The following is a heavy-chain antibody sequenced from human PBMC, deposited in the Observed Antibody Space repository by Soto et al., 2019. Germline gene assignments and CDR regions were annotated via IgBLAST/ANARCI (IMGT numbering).Heavy chain of an antibody. CDR2: IVVVSGST. Sequence: PVKVSCKASGFDFGRFGIQFLRQTRGRGLEWIGWIVVVSGSTNYARQFQGRVAISRDMSSSTAYLDLYDLKSDDTAVYFCSADHPHMAMGWPVWGQGTTVTVSS. D-gene: IGHD1-26*01. CDR1: GFDFGRFG. V-gene: IGHV1-58*02. CDR3: SADHPHMAMGWPV. J-gene: IGHJ6*02.